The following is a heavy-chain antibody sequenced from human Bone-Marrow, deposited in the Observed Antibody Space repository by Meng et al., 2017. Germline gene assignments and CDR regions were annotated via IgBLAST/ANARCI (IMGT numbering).Heavy chain of an antibody. J-gene: IGHJ6*02. CDR2: ISSSGSTI. V-gene: IGHV3-48*03. CDR3: ARDEGITMVRGVIHYYYGMDV. D-gene: IGHD3-10*01. CDR1: GFTFSSYE. Sequence: GESLKISCAASGFTFSSYEMNWVRQAPGKGLEWVSYISSSGSTIYYADSVKGRFTISRDNAKNSLYLQMNCLRAEDTAVYYCARDEGITMVRGVIHYYYGMDVWGQGTTVTVSS.